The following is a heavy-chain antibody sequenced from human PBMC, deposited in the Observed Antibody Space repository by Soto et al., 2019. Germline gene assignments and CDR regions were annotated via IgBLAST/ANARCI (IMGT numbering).Heavy chain of an antibody. J-gene: IGHJ6*02. V-gene: IGHV4-39*01. CDR1: CISISSSRHY. Sequence: SDTLSLTCTFPCISISSSRHYWGLIRQPPGPGLECIGSIFYSGSTYYNPSLKSRVTISVDTSKNQFSLKLSSVTAADTAVYYCARHLTYCSAGSCYSDFPYYGMDVWGQGTTVT. CDR3: ARHLTYCSAGSCYSDFPYYGMDV. CDR2: IFYSGST. D-gene: IGHD2-15*01.